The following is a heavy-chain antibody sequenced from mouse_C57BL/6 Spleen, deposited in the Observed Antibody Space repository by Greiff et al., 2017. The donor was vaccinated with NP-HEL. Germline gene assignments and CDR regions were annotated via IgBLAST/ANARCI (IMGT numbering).Heavy chain of an antibody. CDR3: ARDPGGYYSNSWYFDV. J-gene: IGHJ1*03. CDR2: ISDGGSYT. V-gene: IGHV5-4*01. D-gene: IGHD2-5*01. Sequence: EVMLVESGGGLVKPGGSLKLSCAASGFTFSSYAMSWVRQTPEKRLEWVATISDGGSYTYYPDNVKGRFTISRDNAKNNLYLQMSHLKSEDTAMYYCARDPGGYYSNSWYFDVWGTGTTVTVSS. CDR1: GFTFSSYA.